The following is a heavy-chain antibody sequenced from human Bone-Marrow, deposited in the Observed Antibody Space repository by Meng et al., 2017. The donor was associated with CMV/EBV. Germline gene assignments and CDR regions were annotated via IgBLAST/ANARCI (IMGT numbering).Heavy chain of an antibody. CDR2: IIPIFGTA. CDR3: ARDRGGYSGYDFPHYPFDY. CDR1: GGTFSSYT. V-gene: IGHV1-69*05. J-gene: IGHJ4*02. D-gene: IGHD5-12*01. Sequence: SVKVSCKASGGTFSSYTISWVRQAPGQGLEWMGRIIPIFGTANYAQKSQGRVTITTDESTSTAYMELSSLRSEDTAVYYCARDRGGYSGYDFPHYPFDYWGQGTLVTVSS.